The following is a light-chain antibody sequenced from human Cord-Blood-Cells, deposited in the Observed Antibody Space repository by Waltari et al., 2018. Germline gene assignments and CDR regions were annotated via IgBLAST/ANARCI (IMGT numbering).Light chain of an antibody. J-gene: IGKJ2*03. CDR3: QQYYSTPPYR. CDR2: WAS. Sequence: DIVMTQSPDSLAVSLGERATINCKSSQSVLYSSNNKNYLAWYQQKPGQPPKLLIYWASTRESGVPDRFSGSGSETDFTLTISSLQAEDVAVYYCQQYYSTPPYRFGQGTKLEIK. V-gene: IGKV4-1*01. CDR1: QSVLYSSNNKNY.